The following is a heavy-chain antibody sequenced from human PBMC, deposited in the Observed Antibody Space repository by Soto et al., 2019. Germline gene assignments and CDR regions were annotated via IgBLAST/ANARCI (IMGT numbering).Heavy chain of an antibody. J-gene: IGHJ4*02. V-gene: IGHV3-66*01. Sequence: EVQLVESGGGLVQPGGSLRLSCAASGFTVSSNYMSWVRQAPGKGLEWVSVIYSGGSTYYADSVKGIFTICRDNPKNTLYLQMIRLRALDTAVYYCASEQRLLSGYKDYFDNWGQGTMVTV. CDR1: GFTVSSNY. CDR2: IYSGGST. CDR3: ASEQRLLSGYKDYFDN. D-gene: IGHD5-12*01.